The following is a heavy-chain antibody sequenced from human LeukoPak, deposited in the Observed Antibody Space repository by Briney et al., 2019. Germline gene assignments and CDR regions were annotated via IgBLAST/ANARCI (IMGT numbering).Heavy chain of an antibody. D-gene: IGHD4-17*01. CDR2: VIPIFGTA. CDR3: ARRSGYGDYQFDY. J-gene: IGHJ4*02. CDR1: GGTFSSYA. Sequence: SVKVSCKASGGTFSSYAISWVRQAPGQGLVCMGGVIPIFGTANYAQKFQGRVTITADESTSTAYMELSSLRSEDTAVYYCARRSGYGDYQFDYWGQGTLVTVSS. V-gene: IGHV1-69*13.